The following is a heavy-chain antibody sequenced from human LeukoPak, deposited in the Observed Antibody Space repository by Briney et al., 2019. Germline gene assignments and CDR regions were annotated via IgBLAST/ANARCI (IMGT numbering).Heavy chain of an antibody. V-gene: IGHV4-39*07. CDR1: GGSISSSSYY. CDR3: AAGGVLNYFDY. Sequence: SETLSLTRTVSGGSISSSSYYGGWIRQPPGKGLGWIGSFYYSGSTYYNPSRKSRVTISVDTSKNQFSLKLSSVTAADTAVYYCAAGGVLNYFDYGGQGTLVTVSS. CDR2: FYYSGST. D-gene: IGHD3-10*01. J-gene: IGHJ4*02.